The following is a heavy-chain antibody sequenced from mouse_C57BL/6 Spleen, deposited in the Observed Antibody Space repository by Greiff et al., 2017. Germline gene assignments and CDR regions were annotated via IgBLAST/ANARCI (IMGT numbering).Heavy chain of an antibody. CDR1: GYTFTSYW. Sequence: QVQLQQPGAELVRPGTSVKLSCKASGYTFTSYWMHWVKQRPGQGLEWIGVIDPSDSYTNYNQKFKGKATLTADKSSSTAYMELRSLTSEDSAVYFCARREVYYAMDYWGQGTSVTVSS. V-gene: IGHV1-59*01. CDR3: ARREVYYAMDY. CDR2: IDPSDSYT. J-gene: IGHJ4*01.